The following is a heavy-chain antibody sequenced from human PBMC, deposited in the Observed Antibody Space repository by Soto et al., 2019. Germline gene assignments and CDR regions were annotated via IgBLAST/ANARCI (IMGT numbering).Heavy chain of an antibody. D-gene: IGHD7-27*01. CDR1: GFTFSSYA. CDR2: LSGSGGST. V-gene: IGHV3-23*01. CDR3: AKVVGLGMGYYFDY. Sequence: PGGSLSLSCAASGFTFSSYAMSWVRQAPGKGLEWVSALSGSGGSTYYADSVKGRFTISRDNSKNTLYLQMNSLRAEDTAVYYCAKVVGLGMGYYFDYWGQGTLVTVSS. J-gene: IGHJ4*02.